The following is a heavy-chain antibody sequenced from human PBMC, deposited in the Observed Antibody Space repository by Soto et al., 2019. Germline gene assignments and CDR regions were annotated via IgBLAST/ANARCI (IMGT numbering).Heavy chain of an antibody. V-gene: IGHV3-23*01. CDR1: GFTFGSYA. Sequence: PGGSLRLSCAASGFTFGSYAMSWVRQAPGKGLEWVSAISGSGGSTYYADSVKGRFTISRDNSKNTPYLQMNSLRAEDTAVYYCAMSVVPAAPYYYYGMDVWGQGTTVTVSS. CDR2: ISGSGGST. D-gene: IGHD2-2*01. CDR3: AMSVVPAAPYYYYGMDV. J-gene: IGHJ6*02.